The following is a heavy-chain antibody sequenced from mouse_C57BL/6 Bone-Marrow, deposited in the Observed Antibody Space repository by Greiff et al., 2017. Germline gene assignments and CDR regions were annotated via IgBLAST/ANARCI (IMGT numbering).Heavy chain of an antibody. J-gene: IGHJ1*03. Sequence: QVQLQQSGAELVKPGASVKISCKASGYAFSSYWMNWVKQRPGKGLEWIGQIYPGDGDTNYNGKFKGKATLTADKSSSTAYMQLSSLTSEDSAVYFCARRDYGGLYFDVWGTGTTVTVSS. CDR2: IYPGDGDT. V-gene: IGHV1-80*01. D-gene: IGHD1-1*01. CDR1: GYAFSSYW. CDR3: ARRDYGGLYFDV.